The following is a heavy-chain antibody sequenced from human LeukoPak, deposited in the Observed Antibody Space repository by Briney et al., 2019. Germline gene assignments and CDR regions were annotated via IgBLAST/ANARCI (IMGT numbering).Heavy chain of an antibody. CDR2: ISAYNGNT. Sequence: GASVKVSCKASGYTFTSYGISWVRQAPGQGLEWMGWISAYNGNTNYAQKLQGRVTMTTDTSTSTAYMELRSLRSDDTAVYYRARDSADLDYYGSGSYWWGQGTLVTVSS. D-gene: IGHD3-10*01. CDR1: GYTFTSYG. CDR3: ARDSADLDYYGSGSYW. V-gene: IGHV1-18*01. J-gene: IGHJ4*02.